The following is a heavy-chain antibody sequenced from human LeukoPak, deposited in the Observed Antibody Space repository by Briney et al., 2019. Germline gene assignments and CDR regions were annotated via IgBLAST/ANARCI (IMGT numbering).Heavy chain of an antibody. J-gene: IGHJ4*02. Sequence: GGSLRLSCAASGFSFSSNSMSWVRQAPGKGLEWVSAISGSGGRSFYADSVKGRFTISRDSSKNTLFLQMNRLRPEDAAVYYCAKAPVTTCRGAYCYPFDYWGQGTLVTVSS. CDR3: AKAPVTTCRGAYCYPFDY. CDR1: GFSFSSNS. V-gene: IGHV3-23*01. CDR2: ISGSGGRS. D-gene: IGHD2-21*01.